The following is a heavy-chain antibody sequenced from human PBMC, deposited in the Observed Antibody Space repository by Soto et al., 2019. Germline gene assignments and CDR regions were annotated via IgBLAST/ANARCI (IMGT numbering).Heavy chain of an antibody. CDR1: GFIFSTYG. D-gene: IGHD1-26*01. CDR3: ARAVGPFDY. V-gene: IGHV3-33*01. Sequence: QVQLVESGGGVVQPGRSLRLSCAASGFIFSTYGMHWVRQTPGKGLEWVAVIRYDGSNKYYADSVRGRFTISRDNAKNILYLQMNSLRAEDTAMYYCARAVGPFDYWGQGTLVTVSS. CDR2: IRYDGSNK. J-gene: IGHJ4*02.